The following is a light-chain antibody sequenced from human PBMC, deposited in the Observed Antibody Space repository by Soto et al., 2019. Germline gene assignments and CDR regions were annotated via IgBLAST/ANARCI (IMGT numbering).Light chain of an antibody. J-gene: IGKJ4*01. CDR2: DAS. CDR1: QGISSS. Sequence: AIQLTQSPSSLSASVGDRVTISCRASQGISSSLAWYQQKPGEAPKLLIYDASSLASGVPTRFSGSGSGTDFPVTISSLQPDVLESYCWQQFNCYPLTFGGGTKVEIK. CDR3: QQFNCYPLT. V-gene: IGKV1-13*02.